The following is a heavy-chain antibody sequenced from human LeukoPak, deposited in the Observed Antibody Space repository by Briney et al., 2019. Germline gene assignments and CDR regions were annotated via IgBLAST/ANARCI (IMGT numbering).Heavy chain of an antibody. CDR1: GYTFTSYD. CDR3: ARDRGSWFDP. V-gene: IGHV1-18*04. D-gene: IGHD3-10*01. J-gene: IGHJ5*02. CDR2: ISAYNGNT. Sequence: GASVKVSCKASGYTFTSYDISWVRQAPGQGLEWMGWISAYNGNTNYAQKLQGRVTMTTDTSTRTAYMELTSLRSDDTAVYHCARDRGSWFDPWGQGTLVTVSS.